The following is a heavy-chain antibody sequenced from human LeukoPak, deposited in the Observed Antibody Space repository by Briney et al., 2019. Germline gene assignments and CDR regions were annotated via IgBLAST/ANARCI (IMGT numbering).Heavy chain of an antibody. CDR3: ARVRGSGQGLDY. CDR1: GFTFSGYG. J-gene: IGHJ4*02. D-gene: IGHD6-19*01. V-gene: IGHV3-33*01. Sequence: PGGSLRLSCAASGFTFSGYGMHWVRQSPGKGLEWVAVIWYDGSNKYYADSVKGRFTISRDNSKNTLYLQMNGLRAEDTAVYYCARVRGSGQGLDYWGQGTLVTVSS. CDR2: IWYDGSNK.